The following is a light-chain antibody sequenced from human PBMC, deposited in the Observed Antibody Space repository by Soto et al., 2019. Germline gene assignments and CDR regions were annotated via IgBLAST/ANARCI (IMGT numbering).Light chain of an antibody. CDR3: QHYNSWPLT. J-gene: IGKJ4*01. Sequence: ETVMTQSPGTLSVSVGERATLSCRASQSVGSDLAWYQQKPGQAPRLLIYHSSTRAPAIPARFSGSGSGTEFTLTISSLQSEDFAVYYCQHYNSWPLTFGGGTKVDIK. CDR1: QSVGSD. V-gene: IGKV3-15*01. CDR2: HSS.